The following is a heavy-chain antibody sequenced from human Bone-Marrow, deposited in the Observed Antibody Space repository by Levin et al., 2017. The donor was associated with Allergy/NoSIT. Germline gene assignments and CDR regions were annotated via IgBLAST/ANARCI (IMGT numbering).Heavy chain of an antibody. CDR1: GASISNFY. D-gene: IGHD1-1*01. V-gene: IGHV4-59*01. Sequence: SETLSLTCTISGASISNFYWSWIRQSPGMGLEWIGFAYYSGSTNYNPSLQSRVSISIDTPKKQLALKLRSVTPADTAVYYCARLPLDADYFFDYWGQGILVTVSS. CDR2: AYYSGST. J-gene: IGHJ4*02. CDR3: ARLPLDADYFFDY.